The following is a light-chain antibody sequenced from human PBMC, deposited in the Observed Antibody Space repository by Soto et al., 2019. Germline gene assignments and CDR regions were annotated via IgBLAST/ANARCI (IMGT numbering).Light chain of an antibody. CDR3: AAGDDSLRGYV. V-gene: IGLV1-44*01. J-gene: IGLJ1*01. CDR2: NNN. Sequence: QSALTQPPSASGTPGQRLTISCSGSSSNIGRNTANWYQQLPGTAPQLLIYNNNQRPSGVPDRFSGSKSGTSAFLAISGLQSEHEADYYCAAGDDSLRGYVFGAGTKVTVL. CDR1: SSNIGRNT.